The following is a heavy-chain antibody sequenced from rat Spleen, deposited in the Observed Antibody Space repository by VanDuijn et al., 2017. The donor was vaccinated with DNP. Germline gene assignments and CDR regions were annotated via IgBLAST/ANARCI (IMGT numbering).Heavy chain of an antibody. CDR3: ARRHYWYFDF. CDR1: GFTFSNYG. CDR2: IGSPAYAP. J-gene: IGHJ1*01. V-gene: IGHV5S13*01. Sequence: EVQLVESGGGLVQPGRSLKLSCAASGFTFSNYGMAWVRQAPTKGLEWVAYIGSPAYAPYYADSVKGRFTISRDNTKTTLYLQMDSLRSEDTATYYCARRHYWYFDFWGPGTMVTVSS.